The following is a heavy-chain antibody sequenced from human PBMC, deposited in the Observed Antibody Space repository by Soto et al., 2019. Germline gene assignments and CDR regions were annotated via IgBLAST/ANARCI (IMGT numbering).Heavy chain of an antibody. CDR2: ISGSSRYT. Sequence: PGGSLRLSCAASGFNFSDHYMNWIRQAPGKGLEWVSYISGSSRYTNFADSVKGRFTISRDNAKNSLYLQMNSLRAKDTAVYYCARHTSGWHYYDYWGQGTPVTVSS. CDR1: GFNFSDHY. V-gene: IGHV3-11*06. D-gene: IGHD6-19*01. CDR3: ARHTSGWHYYDY. J-gene: IGHJ4*02.